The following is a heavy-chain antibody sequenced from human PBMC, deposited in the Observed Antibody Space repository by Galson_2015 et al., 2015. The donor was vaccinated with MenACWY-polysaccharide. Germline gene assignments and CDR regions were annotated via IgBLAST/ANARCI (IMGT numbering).Heavy chain of an antibody. D-gene: IGHD4-23*01. V-gene: IGHV3-33*01. J-gene: IGHJ2*01. Sequence: SLRLSCAASRFTFRNYGMHWVRQAPGKGLEWVAIIWYDGSNKYYADSVKGRFTISRDNSKNMLFLQVNSLRVEDTAVYYCVRGGGTSEWYFDLWGRGTLVTVSS. CDR3: VRGGGTSEWYFDL. CDR2: IWYDGSNK. CDR1: RFTFRNYG.